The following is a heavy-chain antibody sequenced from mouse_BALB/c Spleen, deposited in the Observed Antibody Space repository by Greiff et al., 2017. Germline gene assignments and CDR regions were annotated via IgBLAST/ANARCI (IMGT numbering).Heavy chain of an antibody. CDR1: GYTFTSYW. D-gene: IGHD4-1*01. V-gene: IGHV1-87*01. CDR3: ANWDGAY. CDR2: IYPGDGDT. J-gene: IGHJ3*01. Sequence: VQGVESGAELARPGASVKLSRKASGYTFTSYWMQWVKQRPGQGLEWIGAIYPGDGDTRYTQKFKGKATLTADKSSSTAYMQLSSLASEDSAVYYCANWDGAYWGQGTLVTVSA.